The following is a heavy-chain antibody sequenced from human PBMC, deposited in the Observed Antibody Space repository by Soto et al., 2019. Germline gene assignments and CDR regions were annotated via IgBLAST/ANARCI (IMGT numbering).Heavy chain of an antibody. J-gene: IGHJ6*02. V-gene: IGHV3-21*01. CDR2: IRGFSPYT. D-gene: IGHD2-15*01. Sequence: PGGSLRLSCVASGFTFRTYTMNWVRQAPGKGLEWVSGIRGFSPYTFYAESVKGRFTISRDNAKNSLYLQMNSLGVEDTAVYYCARDRGYDAHDYYYNAMDVWGQGXTVTVSS. CDR3: ARDRGYDAHDYYYNAMDV. CDR1: GFTFRTYT.